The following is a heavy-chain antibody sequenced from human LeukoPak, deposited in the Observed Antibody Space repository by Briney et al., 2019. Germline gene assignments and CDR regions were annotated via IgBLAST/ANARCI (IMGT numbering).Heavy chain of an antibody. V-gene: IGHV1-8*01. CDR2: MSPNSGNT. CDR3: ATYYDFWSGYFD. D-gene: IGHD3-3*01. Sequence: ASVKVSCKASGYTFTSYDINWVRQATGQGLEWMGWMSPNSGNTGYAQKFQGRVTMTRDTSISTAYMELSSLRSEDTAVYYCATYYDFWSGYFDWGQGTLVTVSS. J-gene: IGHJ4*02. CDR1: GYTFTSYD.